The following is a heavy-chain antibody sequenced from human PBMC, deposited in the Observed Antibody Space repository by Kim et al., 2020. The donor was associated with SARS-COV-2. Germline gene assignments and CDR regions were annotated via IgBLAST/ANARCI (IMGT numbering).Heavy chain of an antibody. CDR1: GFTFSSYA. D-gene: IGHD2-2*01. J-gene: IGHJ4*02. CDR2: ISGSGGST. CDR3: AKSLGEIGDIVVVPAAPSHAFDY. Sequence: GGSLRLSCAASGFTFSSYAMSWVRQAPGKGLEWVSAISGSGGSTYYADSVKGRFTISRDNSKNTLYLQMNSLRAEDTAVYYCAKSLGEIGDIVVVPAAPSHAFDYWGQGTLVTVSS. V-gene: IGHV3-23*01.